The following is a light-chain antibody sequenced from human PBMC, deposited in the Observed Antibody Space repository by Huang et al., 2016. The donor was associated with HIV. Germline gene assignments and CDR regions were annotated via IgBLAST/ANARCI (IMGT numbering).Light chain of an antibody. J-gene: IGKJ1*01. CDR3: MQGTRWPWT. CDR1: QSLVHSDGNTY. CDR2: QVS. Sequence: DVVMTQSPLSLPVTLGQPASISCRSSQSLVHSDGNTYLNWFQQRPGQSPRRLIYQVSNRDSGVPDRFSGSGSGTDLTLKISRVEAEDVGIYYCMQGTRWPWTFGQGTKVEIK. V-gene: IGKV2-30*02.